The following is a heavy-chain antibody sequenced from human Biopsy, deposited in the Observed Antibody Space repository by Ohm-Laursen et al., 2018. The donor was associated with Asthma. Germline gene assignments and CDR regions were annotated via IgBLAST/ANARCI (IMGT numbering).Heavy chain of an antibody. J-gene: IGHJ3*02. Sequence: TQTLTLTCTFSGFLLTTTGVGVAWIRQPPGKALEWLARIYWDDDKRYSSSLKSRLTITKDTSKNQVVLTMTNMDPVDTATYYCAHRLCIGGACYDAFDIWGQGTMVTVSS. V-gene: IGHV2-5*02. CDR3: AHRLCIGGACYDAFDI. CDR1: GFLLTTTGVG. CDR2: IYWDDDK. D-gene: IGHD2-8*02.